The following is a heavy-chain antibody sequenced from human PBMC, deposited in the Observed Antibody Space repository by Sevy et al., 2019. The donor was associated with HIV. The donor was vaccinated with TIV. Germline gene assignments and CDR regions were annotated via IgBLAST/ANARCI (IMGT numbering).Heavy chain of an antibody. CDR2: ISKDGSNK. V-gene: IGHV3-30*02. CDR3: AKNIWTGYYVPHGY. D-gene: IGHD3-9*01. Sequence: GGSLRLSCAASGFSFRNYGMHWVRQAPGKGLEWVAFISKDGSNKYYADSVKSRFTISRDNSHNTLYLQVNNVRADDTGVFYCAKNIWTGYYVPHGYWGQGTLVTVSS. J-gene: IGHJ4*02. CDR1: GFSFRNYG.